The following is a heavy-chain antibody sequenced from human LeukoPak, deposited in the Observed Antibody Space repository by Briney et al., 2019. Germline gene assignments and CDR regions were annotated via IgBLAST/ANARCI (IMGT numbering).Heavy chain of an antibody. CDR2: ISSSGSTL. J-gene: IGHJ4*02. Sequence: GGSLRLSCAASGFIFSRYSMNWVRQAPGKGLEWVSYISSSGSTLYYADSVKGRFTISRDNAKNSLYLQMNSLRDEDTAVYYCARLWGYCSGGTCYSTPYWGQGTLVTVSA. CDR3: ARLWGYCSGGTCYSTPY. D-gene: IGHD2-15*01. V-gene: IGHV3-48*02. CDR1: GFIFSRYS.